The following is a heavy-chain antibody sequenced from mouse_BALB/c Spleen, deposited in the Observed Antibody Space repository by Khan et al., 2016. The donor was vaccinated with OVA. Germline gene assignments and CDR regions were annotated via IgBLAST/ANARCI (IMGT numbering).Heavy chain of an antibody. CDR2: IYPESGTT. CDR1: GYTFTDYV. Sequence: VQLQESGPELVKPGASVKMSCKASGYTFTDYVINWVKQRTGQGLEWIGEIYPESGTTYYNEKFKGKATLTADKSSNTAYMQLSSLTSEDSAVYFCAKNYASWFAYWGQGTLVTVSA. CDR3: AKNYASWFAY. J-gene: IGHJ3*01. V-gene: IGHV1-77*01.